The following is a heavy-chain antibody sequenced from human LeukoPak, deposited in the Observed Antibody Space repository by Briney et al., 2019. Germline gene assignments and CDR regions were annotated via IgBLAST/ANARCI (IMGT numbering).Heavy chain of an antibody. Sequence: SETLSLTCTVSGGSISSSSYYWGWIRQPPGKGLEWIGSIYYSGSTYYNPSLKSRVTISVDTSKNQFSLKLSSVTAADTAVYYCAGQSLVGYLFDYWGQGTLVTVSS. V-gene: IGHV4-39*01. CDR1: GGSISSSSYY. CDR3: AGQSLVGYLFDY. CDR2: IYYSGST. J-gene: IGHJ4*02. D-gene: IGHD2-15*01.